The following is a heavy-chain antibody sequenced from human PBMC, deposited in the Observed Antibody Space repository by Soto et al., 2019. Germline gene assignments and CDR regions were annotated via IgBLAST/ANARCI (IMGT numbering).Heavy chain of an antibody. Sequence: QVQLVQSGAEVKKPGASVKVSCKASGDTFTSYDINWVRQATGQGLEWMGWMNPNSSNTGYAQKFPGRVPITRNTSISTAYMDLSTPTSEDTAVSYCARDKVVGATANWGQGTLVTASS. CDR3: ARDKVVGATAN. D-gene: IGHD3-22*01. CDR2: MNPNSSNT. V-gene: IGHV1-8*01. CDR1: GDTFTSYD. J-gene: IGHJ4*02.